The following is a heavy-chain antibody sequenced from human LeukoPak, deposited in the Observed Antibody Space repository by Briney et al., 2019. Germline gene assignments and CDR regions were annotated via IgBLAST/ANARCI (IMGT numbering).Heavy chain of an antibody. Sequence: SETLSLTCTVSGGSISSYYWGWICQPPGKGLEWIGSIYYSGSTYYNPSLKSRVTISVDTSKNQFSLKLSSVTAADTAVYYCARHAPVGYGYMDVWGKGTTVTISS. D-gene: IGHD1-26*01. J-gene: IGHJ6*03. CDR3: ARHAPVGYGYMDV. CDR2: IYYSGST. CDR1: GGSISSYY. V-gene: IGHV4-39*01.